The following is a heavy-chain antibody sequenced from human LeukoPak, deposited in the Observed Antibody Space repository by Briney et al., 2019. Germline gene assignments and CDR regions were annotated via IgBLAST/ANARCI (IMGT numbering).Heavy chain of an antibody. D-gene: IGHD3-22*01. Sequence: ASVKVSCKASGGTFSSYAISWVRQAPGQWLEWMGGIIPIFGTANYAQKFQGRVTITTDESTSTAYMELSSLRSEDTAVYYCARKRGYYDSSGYYNWFDPWGQGTLVTVSS. CDR1: GGTFSSYA. CDR3: ARKRGYYDSSGYYNWFDP. V-gene: IGHV1-69*05. J-gene: IGHJ5*02. CDR2: IIPIFGTA.